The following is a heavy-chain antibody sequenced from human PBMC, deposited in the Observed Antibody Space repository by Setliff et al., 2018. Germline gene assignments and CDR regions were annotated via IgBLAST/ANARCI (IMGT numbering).Heavy chain of an antibody. CDR1: GYTFTGYY. CDR2: INPNSGGT. J-gene: IGHJ6*03. CDR3: ARDGDILTTYYIYYYYMDV. D-gene: IGHD3-9*01. Sequence: ASVKVSCKASGYTFTGYYIHWVRQAPGQGLEYMGWINPNSGGTNYAPKFQGRVTMTRDTSISTVYMEVSRLRSDDTAVYFSARDGDILTTYYIYYYYMDVWGKGTTVTVSS. V-gene: IGHV1-2*02.